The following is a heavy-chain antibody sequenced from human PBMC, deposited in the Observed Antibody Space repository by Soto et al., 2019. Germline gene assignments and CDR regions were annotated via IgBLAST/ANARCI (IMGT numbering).Heavy chain of an antibody. Sequence: ASLTVSCKASGYTFTSYGIHWVRQAPGQRLEWMVWINAANGDTNYSPKFQGPVTISRDTAASTAYMELSSSRPEVAAVDSGVRRHVSGSCIDWFDPWGQGTPVSAS. CDR1: GYTFTSYG. CDR2: INAANGDT. V-gene: IGHV1-3*01. CDR3: VRRHVSGSCIDWFDP. D-gene: IGHD2-2*01. J-gene: IGHJ5*02.